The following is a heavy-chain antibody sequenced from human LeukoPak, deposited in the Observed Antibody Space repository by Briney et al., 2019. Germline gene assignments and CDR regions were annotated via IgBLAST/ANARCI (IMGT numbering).Heavy chain of an antibody. Sequence: ASVKVSCKASGGTFSSYAISWVRQAPGQGLEWMGIINPSGGSTSYAQKFQGRVTMTRDTSTSTVYMELSSLRSEDTAVYYCAIERRLLWFGELSPFDYWGQGTLVTVSS. J-gene: IGHJ4*02. CDR1: GGTFSSYA. D-gene: IGHD3-10*01. CDR2: INPSGGST. CDR3: AIERRLLWFGELSPFDY. V-gene: IGHV1-46*01.